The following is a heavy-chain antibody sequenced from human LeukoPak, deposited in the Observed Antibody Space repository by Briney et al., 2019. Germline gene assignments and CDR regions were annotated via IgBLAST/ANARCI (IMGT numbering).Heavy chain of an antibody. CDR1: GGSITSSTW. J-gene: IGHJ4*02. Sequence: SETLSLTCAVSGGSITSSTWWTWVRQPPGKGLEWIGEINHSGSTNYNPSLKSRVTISVDTSKNQFSLKLSSVTAADTAVYYCASRGLLGYCSGGSCYTLKWGQGTLVTVSS. D-gene: IGHD2-15*01. CDR2: INHSGST. V-gene: IGHV4-4*02. CDR3: ASRGLLGYCSGGSCYTLK.